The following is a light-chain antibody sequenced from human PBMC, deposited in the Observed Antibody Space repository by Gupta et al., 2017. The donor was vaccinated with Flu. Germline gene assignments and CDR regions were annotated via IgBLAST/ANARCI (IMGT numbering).Light chain of an antibody. CDR1: QIFRHSNGYNY. V-gene: IGKV2-28*01. CDR2: VVS. J-gene: IGKJ2*01. Sequence: DVVMTLSPIPLPLPAAEPASISCSARQIFRHSNGYNYLDWYLQKPGQPPQLLIYVVSSRASGVPDRFSGSGSGTDFTLKISRVEAEDVGVYYCMQGLQSPRIFGQGTRMEIK. CDR3: MQGLQSPRI.